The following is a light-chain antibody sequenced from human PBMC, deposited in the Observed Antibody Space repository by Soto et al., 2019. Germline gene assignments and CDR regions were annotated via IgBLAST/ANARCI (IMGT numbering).Light chain of an antibody. CDR2: AAS. J-gene: IGKJ3*01. Sequence: DIQLTQSPSFLSASVGDRVTITCRASQGISSYLAWYQQKPGKAPKLLIYAASNLQSGVPSRFSGSGSGTQFTLTISSLQPEDFATSSCQQLNRHPRTFGPGTKVDIK. V-gene: IGKV1-9*01. CDR1: QGISSY. CDR3: QQLNRHPRT.